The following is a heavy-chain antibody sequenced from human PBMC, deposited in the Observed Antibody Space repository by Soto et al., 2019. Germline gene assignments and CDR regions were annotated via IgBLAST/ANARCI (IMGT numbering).Heavy chain of an antibody. V-gene: IGHV1-69*02. CDR1: GGTFSSYT. Sequence: QVQLVQSGAEVKKPGSSVKVSCKASGGTFSSYTISWVRQAPGQGLEWMGRIIPILGIANYAQKFQGRVTITADKYTSTAYMELSSLRSEDTAVYYCARAPPSIAVSDEYFQHWGQGTLVTVSS. CDR2: IIPILGIA. D-gene: IGHD6-19*01. CDR3: ARAPPSIAVSDEYFQH. J-gene: IGHJ1*01.